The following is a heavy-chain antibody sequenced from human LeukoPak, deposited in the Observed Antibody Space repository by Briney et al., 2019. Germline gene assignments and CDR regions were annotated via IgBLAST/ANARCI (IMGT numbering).Heavy chain of an antibody. J-gene: IGHJ4*02. D-gene: IGHD5-18*01. Sequence: GSLLLSCAASGFTVSSNYMSWVRQAPGKGLEWVTVIYSGGSTYYADSVKGRFTISRDNSKNTLYLQMNSLRAEDTAVYYCARMGLQLWYDYWGQGTLVTVSS. V-gene: IGHV3-53*01. CDR1: GFTVSSNY. CDR3: ARMGLQLWYDY. CDR2: IYSGGST.